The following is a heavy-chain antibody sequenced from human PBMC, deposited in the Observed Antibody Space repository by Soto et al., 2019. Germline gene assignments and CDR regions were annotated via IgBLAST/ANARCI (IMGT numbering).Heavy chain of an antibody. J-gene: IGHJ4*02. CDR2: IYHSGST. Sequence: QLQLQESGSGLVKPSQTLSLTCAVSGGSISSGGYSWSWIRQPPGKGLEWIGYIYHSGSTYYNPSLKTRVTISVDRSKNQFSPKLSSVTAADTAVYYCVAGGGLPRYYWGQGTLVTVSS. D-gene: IGHD5-12*01. V-gene: IGHV4-30-2*01. CDR1: GGSISSGGYS. CDR3: VAGGGLPRYY.